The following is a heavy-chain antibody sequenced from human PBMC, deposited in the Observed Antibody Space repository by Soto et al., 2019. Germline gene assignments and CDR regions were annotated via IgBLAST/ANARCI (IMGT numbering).Heavy chain of an antibody. J-gene: IGHJ6*02. Sequence: SHPLSRTYSILGNSVSTNNAAWNWIRQSRSIGLEWLGRTYFRSKWNYDYAESVKSRLTITPDTTNNQISLQLNSVIPEDAAVYYCVRQPLANLALYGMDVWGQGTTVTVSS. CDR3: VRQPLANLALYGMDV. CDR2: TYFRSKWNY. D-gene: IGHD6-6*01. V-gene: IGHV6-1*01. CDR1: GNSVSTNNAA.